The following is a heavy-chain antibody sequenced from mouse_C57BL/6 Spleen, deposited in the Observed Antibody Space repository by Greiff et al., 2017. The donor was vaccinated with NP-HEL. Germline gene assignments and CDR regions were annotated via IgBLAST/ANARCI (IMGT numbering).Heavy chain of an antibody. CDR1: GFTFSDYG. Sequence: EVKLVESGGGLVKPGGSLKLSCAASGFTFSDYGMHWVRQAPEKGLEWVAYISRGSSTIYYADTVKGRFTISRDNAKNTMYLQLTSLRSEDTAMYYCARVLYDGYLFAYWGQGTLVTVSA. J-gene: IGHJ3*01. V-gene: IGHV5-17*01. D-gene: IGHD2-3*01. CDR2: ISRGSSTI. CDR3: ARVLYDGYLFAY.